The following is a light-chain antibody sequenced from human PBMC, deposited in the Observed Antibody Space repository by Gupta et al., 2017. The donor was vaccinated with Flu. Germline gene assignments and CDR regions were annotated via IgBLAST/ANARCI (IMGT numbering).Light chain of an antibody. J-gene: IGKJ2*01. CDR1: QSINTDY. V-gene: IGKV3-20*01. Sequence: DIVLTQSPGTLSLSAGERATLSCRASQSINTDYLAWYQQKPGQVPRLVIHSASSRATGIPDRFSGSWSGTDFTLTISRLEPEDFAVYYCQQYTASPFNFGQGTKLEIK. CDR3: QQYTASPFN. CDR2: SAS.